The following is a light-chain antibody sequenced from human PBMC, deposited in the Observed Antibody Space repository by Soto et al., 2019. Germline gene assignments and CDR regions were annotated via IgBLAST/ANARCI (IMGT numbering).Light chain of an antibody. J-gene: IGKJ1*01. Sequence: EIVLTQSPGTLSLSPGERATLSCRASQTINNSYLAWYQQKPGQAPRLLIYGASSRATGIPDRFSGSGSGTEFTLTISRLEPEDFAVYYCQQYGSSPRTFGQGTKVEIK. CDR1: QTINNSY. CDR2: GAS. CDR3: QQYGSSPRT. V-gene: IGKV3-20*01.